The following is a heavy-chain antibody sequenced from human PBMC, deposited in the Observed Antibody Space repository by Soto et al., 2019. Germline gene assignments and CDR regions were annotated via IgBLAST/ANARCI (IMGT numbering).Heavy chain of an antibody. D-gene: IGHD6-13*01. CDR3: AKEIHSHYSSSWYDYYYYGMDV. J-gene: IGHJ6*02. CDR2: ISGSGGST. V-gene: IGHV3-23*01. Sequence: GGSLRLSCAASGFTFSSYAMSWVRQAPGKGLEWVSAISGSGGSTYYADSVKGRFTISRDNSKNTLYLQMNSLRAEDTAVYYCAKEIHSHYSSSWYDYYYYGMDVWGQGTTVTVSS. CDR1: GFTFSSYA.